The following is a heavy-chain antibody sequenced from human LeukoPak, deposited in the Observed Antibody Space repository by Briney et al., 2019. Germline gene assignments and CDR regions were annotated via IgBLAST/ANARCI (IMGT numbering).Heavy chain of an antibody. CDR3: ARVGGAVATFDY. V-gene: IGHV4-38-2*02. D-gene: IGHD6-19*01. CDR2: IYHSGST. Sequence: SETLSLTCTVSGYSISSGYYWGWIRQPPGKGLEWIGSIYHSGSTYYNPSLKSRVTISVDTSKNQFSLKLSSVTAADTAVYYCARVGGAVATFDYWGQGTLVTVSS. J-gene: IGHJ4*02. CDR1: GYSISSGYY.